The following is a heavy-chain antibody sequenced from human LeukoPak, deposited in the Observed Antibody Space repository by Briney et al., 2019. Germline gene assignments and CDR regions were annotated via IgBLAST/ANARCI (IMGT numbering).Heavy chain of an antibody. J-gene: IGHJ4*02. CDR2: ISSSSSYI. Sequence: PGGSLRLSCAASGFTFSSYSMNWVRQAPGKGLEWVSSISSSSSYIYYADSVKGRFTISRDNAKNSLYLQMNSLRAEDTAVYYCARAGGSGSDFDYWGQGTLVTVSS. CDR1: GFTFSSYS. CDR3: ARAGGSGSDFDY. D-gene: IGHD3-10*01. V-gene: IGHV3-21*01.